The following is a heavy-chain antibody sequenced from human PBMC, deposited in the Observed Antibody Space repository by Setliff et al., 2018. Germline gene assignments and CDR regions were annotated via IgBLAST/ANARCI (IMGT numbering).Heavy chain of an antibody. D-gene: IGHD3-3*01. CDR1: GYTFTSYD. CDR2: MNPNSGNT. J-gene: IGHJ4*02. V-gene: IGHV1-8*02. Sequence: ASVKVSCKSSGYTFTSYDINWVRQATGQGLEWMGWMNPNSGNTGYAQKFQGRVTMTRNTSISTAYMDLSSLRFEDTAVYYCARAQSWSGGPYYFDNWGQGTLGTSPQ. CDR3: ARAQSWSGGPYYFDN.